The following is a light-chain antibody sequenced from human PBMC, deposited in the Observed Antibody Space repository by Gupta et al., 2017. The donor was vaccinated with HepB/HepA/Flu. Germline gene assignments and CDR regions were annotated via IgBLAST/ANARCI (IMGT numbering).Light chain of an antibody. Sequence: EVVMTQSPATLSVSPGESATLSCRASQSVSSNLYWYKQNQGQAPRLLIYDASTRAIGSPVRFSGSGSDKEFTLTGRGPQYEAFDVYYRQQNYTSCTFGHGTKVEIK. V-gene: IGKV3-15*01. CDR1: QSVSSN. CDR3: QQNYTSCT. CDR2: DAS. J-gene: IGKJ1*01.